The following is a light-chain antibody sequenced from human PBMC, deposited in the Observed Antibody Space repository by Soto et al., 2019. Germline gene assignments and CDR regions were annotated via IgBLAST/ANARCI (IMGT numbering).Light chain of an antibody. CDR2: TAS. CDR1: QDINNY. CDR3: QQSHSSPLS. Sequence: DIQMTQSPSSLSASVGDRVTITCQASQDINNYLNWYQQKPGKAPELLIYTASNLQSGVPSRFSGSGSGTDFALTISSLQPEDSAVYYCQQSHSSPLSFGGGTKVEFK. J-gene: IGKJ4*01. V-gene: IGKV1-39*01.